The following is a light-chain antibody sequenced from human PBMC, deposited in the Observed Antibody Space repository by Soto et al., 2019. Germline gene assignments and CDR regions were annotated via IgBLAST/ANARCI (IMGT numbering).Light chain of an antibody. V-gene: IGLV2-11*01. Sequence: QSVLTQPRSVSGSPGRSVTISCTGTSSEVGVYNYVSWYQQHPGKAPKLMISDVSKRPSGVPDRFSGSKSGNTASLTISGLQAEDEADYYCCSSAASYIRWLFGGGTKLTGL. J-gene: IGLJ3*02. CDR3: CSSAASYIRWL. CDR1: SSEVGVYNY. CDR2: DVS.